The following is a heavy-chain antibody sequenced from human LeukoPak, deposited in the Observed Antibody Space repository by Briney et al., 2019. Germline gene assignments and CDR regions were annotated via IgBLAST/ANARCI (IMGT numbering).Heavy chain of an antibody. Sequence: SETLSLTCTVSGGSISSYYWTWIRQPAGKGREWLGRMYASGDFNYNPFLKSRVTMSVDTSKNQFSLNLSSVTAADTAVYYCARGWAPRGQKSCFDYWGRGTLVTVSS. J-gene: IGHJ4*02. CDR3: ARGWAPRGQKSCFDY. CDR2: MYASGDF. D-gene: IGHD1-26*01. CDR1: GGSISSYY. V-gene: IGHV4-4*07.